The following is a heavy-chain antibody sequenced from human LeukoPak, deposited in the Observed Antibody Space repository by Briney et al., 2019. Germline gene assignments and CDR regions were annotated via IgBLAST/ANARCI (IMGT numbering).Heavy chain of an antibody. CDR3: AKEEGYYYDSGGYYVEYFQH. Sequence: GGSLRLSCAASGFTFSSYWMHWVRQAPGKGLVWVSHINSDGSNTRYADSVKGRFTISRDNAKNTLYLQMNSLRAEDTAVYYCAKEEGYYYDSGGYYVEYFQHWGQGTLVTVSS. CDR1: GFTFSSYW. CDR2: INSDGSNT. J-gene: IGHJ1*01. D-gene: IGHD3-22*01. V-gene: IGHV3-74*01.